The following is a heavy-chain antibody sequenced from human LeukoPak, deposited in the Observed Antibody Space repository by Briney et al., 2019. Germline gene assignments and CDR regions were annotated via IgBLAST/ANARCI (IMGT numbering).Heavy chain of an antibody. J-gene: IGHJ4*02. Sequence: GGSLRLSCAVSGFTFSDYYMSWIRQAPGMGLEWVSYISSSGTTKYYADSVKDRFTISRDNAKNSLYLQMNSLRAEDTAVYYCARDAGRGYYDSSGYYYAFDYWGQGTLVTVSS. CDR2: ISSSGTTK. V-gene: IGHV3-11*04. D-gene: IGHD3-22*01. CDR1: GFTFSDYY. CDR3: ARDAGRGYYDSSGYYYAFDY.